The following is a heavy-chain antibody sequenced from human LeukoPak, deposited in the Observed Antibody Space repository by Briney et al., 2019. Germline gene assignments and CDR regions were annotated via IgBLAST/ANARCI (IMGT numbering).Heavy chain of an antibody. CDR3: VKNGYTYGPFDY. CDR1: GGSISPYY. Sequence: PSETLSLTCTVPGGSISPYYWSWIRQPPGNGLEWIGYIYYTGSTNYNPSFTSRVTMSVDTSKNQFSLELSSVTAAYTGVYYCVKNGYTYGPFDYWGQGTQVTVSS. V-gene: IGHV4-59*08. CDR2: IYYTGST. J-gene: IGHJ4*02. D-gene: IGHD5-18*01.